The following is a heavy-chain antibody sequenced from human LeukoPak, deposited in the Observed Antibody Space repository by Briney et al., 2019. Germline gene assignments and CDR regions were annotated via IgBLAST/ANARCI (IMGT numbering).Heavy chain of an antibody. D-gene: IGHD7-27*01. CDR3: AKDGATWRDPGAY. V-gene: IGHV3-30*02. CDR2: IWYDGSNK. Sequence: PGGSLRLSCAASGFTFSSYGMHWVRQAPGKGLEWVAVIWYDGSNKYYVDSVQGRFTISRDNSKNTLYLQMSSLRAEDTAVYYCAKDGATWRDPGAYWGQGTLVTVSS. CDR1: GFTFSSYG. J-gene: IGHJ4*02.